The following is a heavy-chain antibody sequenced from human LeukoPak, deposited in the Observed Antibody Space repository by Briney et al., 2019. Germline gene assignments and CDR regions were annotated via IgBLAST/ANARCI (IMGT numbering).Heavy chain of an antibody. CDR3: ARVDTAMVTFDY. J-gene: IGHJ4*02. D-gene: IGHD5-18*01. V-gene: IGHV4-30-4*08. Sequence: SENLSLTCTVSGGSISSNFHYWAWIRQPPGKGLEWIGYIYYSGSTYYNPSLKSRVTISVDTSKNQFSLKLSSVTAADTAVYYCARVDTAMVTFDYWGQGTLVTVSS. CDR2: IYYSGST. CDR1: GGSISSNFHY.